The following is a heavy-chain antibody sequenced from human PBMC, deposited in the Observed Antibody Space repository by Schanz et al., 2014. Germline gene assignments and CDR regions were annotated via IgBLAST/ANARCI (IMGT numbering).Heavy chain of an antibody. D-gene: IGHD6-6*01. J-gene: IGHJ4*02. CDR3: VPMSIAAQ. V-gene: IGHV3-74*02. CDR1: GFTFSTYW. CDR2: INSDGTTT. Sequence: EVQLVESGGGLVQPGGSLRLSCAASGFTFSTYWMHWVRQAPGKGLVWVSHINSDGTTTTYADSVKGRFTISRDNAENTLYLQMNSLRAEDTAVYYCVPMSIAAQWGQGTLVTVSS.